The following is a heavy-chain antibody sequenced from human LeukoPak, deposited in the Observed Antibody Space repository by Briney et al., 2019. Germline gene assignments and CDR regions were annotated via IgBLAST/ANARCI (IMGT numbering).Heavy chain of an antibody. V-gene: IGHV4-39*07. D-gene: IGHD1-26*01. CDR2: IYYSGST. J-gene: IGHJ4*02. CDR3: ASTGSYWHFDY. CDR1: GGSISSSSYY. Sequence: SETLSLTCTVSGGSISSSSYYWGWIRQPPGKGLEWIGSIYYSGSTYYNPSLKSRVTTSVDTSKNQFSLKLSSVTAADTAVYYCASTGSYWHFDYWGQGTLVTVSS.